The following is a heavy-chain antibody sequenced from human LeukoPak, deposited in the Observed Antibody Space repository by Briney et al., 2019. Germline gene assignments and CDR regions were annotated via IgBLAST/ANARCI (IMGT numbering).Heavy chain of an antibody. CDR2: ISGVDGST. CDR1: GFTFSIYA. Sequence: GGSLRLSCAASGFTFSIYAMSWVRQAPGKGLEWVAAISGVDGSTYYADSVKGRSTISRDISKNTLYLQMNSLRAEDTAVYYCAKVGRLTDFDYWGQGTLVTVSS. V-gene: IGHV3-23*01. CDR3: AKVGRLTDFDY. D-gene: IGHD7-27*01. J-gene: IGHJ4*02.